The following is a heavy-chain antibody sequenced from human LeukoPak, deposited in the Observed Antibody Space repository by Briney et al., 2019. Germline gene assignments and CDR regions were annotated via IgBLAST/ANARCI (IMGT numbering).Heavy chain of an antibody. D-gene: IGHD6-19*01. CDR2: INHSGST. CDR1: GGSFSGYY. Sequence: KPSETLSLTCAVYGGSFSGYYWGWIRQPPGKGLEWIGEINHSGSTNYNPSLKSRVTISVDTSKNQFSLKLSSVTAADTAVYYCARDGIAVAGTGPNYYYYYMDVWGKGTTVTVSS. J-gene: IGHJ6*03. V-gene: IGHV4-34*01. CDR3: ARDGIAVAGTGPNYYYYYMDV.